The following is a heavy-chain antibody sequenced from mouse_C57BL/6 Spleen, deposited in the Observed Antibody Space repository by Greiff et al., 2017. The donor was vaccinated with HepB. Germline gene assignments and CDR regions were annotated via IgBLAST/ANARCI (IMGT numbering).Heavy chain of an antibody. D-gene: IGHD3-1*01. V-gene: IGHV1-52*01. CDR2: IDPSDSET. CDR3: ARGLPTGYFDY. Sequence: QVQLQQPGAELVRPGSSVKLSCKASGYTFTSYWMHWVKQRPIQGLEWIGNIDPSDSETHYNQKFKDKATLTVDKSSSTAYMQLSSLTSEDSAVYYCARGLPTGYFDYWGQGTTLTVSS. CDR1: GYTFTSYW. J-gene: IGHJ2*01.